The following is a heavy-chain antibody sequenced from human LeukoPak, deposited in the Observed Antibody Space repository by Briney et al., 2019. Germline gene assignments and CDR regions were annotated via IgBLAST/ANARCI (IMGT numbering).Heavy chain of an antibody. D-gene: IGHD3-10*01. J-gene: IGHJ5*02. CDR2: ISPSGTYT. V-gene: IGHV3-21*01. CDR1: GFTFSSYT. CDR3: GRDFLGESGAGGP. Sequence: GGSLRLSCAGSGFTFSSYTMNWVRQAPGKGLEWASSISPSGTYTWHADSVRGRFTISRDNAKNSVHLQMTSLRADDTAVYYCGRDFLGESGAGGPWGQGILVTVPS.